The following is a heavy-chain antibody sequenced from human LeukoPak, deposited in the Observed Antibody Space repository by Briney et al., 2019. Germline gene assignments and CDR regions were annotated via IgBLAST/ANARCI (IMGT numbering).Heavy chain of an antibody. CDR2: IYYSGST. Sequence: SETLSLTCTVSGGSISSYYWSWLRQPPGKGLEWIGHIYYSGSTNYNPSLKSRVTISIDTSKNQFSLRLSSVTAADTAMYYCARAGRLRFLGGMDVWGQGTTVTVSS. CDR3: ARAGRLRFLGGMDV. D-gene: IGHD3-16*01. CDR1: GGSISSYY. V-gene: IGHV4-59*01. J-gene: IGHJ6*02.